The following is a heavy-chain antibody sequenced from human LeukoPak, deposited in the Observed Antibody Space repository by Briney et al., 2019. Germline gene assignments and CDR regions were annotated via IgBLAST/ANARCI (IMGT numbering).Heavy chain of an antibody. J-gene: IGHJ1*01. CDR3: AKSPMTSVNYVDF. CDR2: IRNDGSKR. D-gene: IGHD3-16*01. Sequence: GGSLRLSCAASGFSSSTYAMHWVRQAPGKGLEWVAYIRNDGSKRYYADSVKGRFTISRDNSKNTLSLQMNSQRGEDTAVYYCAKSPMTSVNYVDFWGQGTLVTVSS. V-gene: IGHV3-30*02. CDR1: GFSSSTYA.